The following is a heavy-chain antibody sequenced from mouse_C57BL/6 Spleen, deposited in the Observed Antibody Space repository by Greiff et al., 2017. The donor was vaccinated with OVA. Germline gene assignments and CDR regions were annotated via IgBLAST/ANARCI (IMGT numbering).Heavy chain of an antibody. CDR1: GYTFTDYY. D-gene: IGHD2-5*01. Sequence: EVQLQQSGPELVKPGASVKISCKASGYTFTDYYMNWVKQSHGKSLEWIGDINPNNGGTSYNQKFKGKATLTVDKSSSTAYMELRSLTSEDSAVYYCARTSGAYYSNYEGFAYWGQGTLVTVSA. CDR3: ARTSGAYYSNYEGFAY. CDR2: INPNNGGT. V-gene: IGHV1-26*01. J-gene: IGHJ3*01.